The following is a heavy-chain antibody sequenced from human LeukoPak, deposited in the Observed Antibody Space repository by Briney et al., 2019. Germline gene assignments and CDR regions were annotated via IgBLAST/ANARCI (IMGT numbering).Heavy chain of an antibody. V-gene: IGHV5-51*01. D-gene: IGHD3-16*02. J-gene: IGHJ5*02. CDR1: GYSFTSYW. CDR2: IYPGDSDT. Sequence: GESLKISCKGSGYSFTSYWIGWVRQMPGKGLEGMGIIYPGDSDTRYRPSSQRQVTISADKSISTAYLQWSSLKASDTAMYYCARRIALGWFDPWGQGTLVTVSS. CDR3: ARRIALGWFDP.